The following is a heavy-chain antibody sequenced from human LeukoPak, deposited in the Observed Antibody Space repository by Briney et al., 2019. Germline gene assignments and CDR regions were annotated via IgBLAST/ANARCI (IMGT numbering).Heavy chain of an antibody. Sequence: PSETLSLTCAVSGGSISRGGYSWSWIRQPPGKGLEGIGYIYYSGSTYYNPSLKSRVTISVDTSKNQFSLKLSSVTAADTAVYYCARELVLDNAFDIWGQGTMVTVSS. D-gene: IGHD2-8*01. CDR3: ARELVLDNAFDI. V-gene: IGHV4-30-4*07. J-gene: IGHJ3*02. CDR2: IYYSGST. CDR1: GGSISRGGYS.